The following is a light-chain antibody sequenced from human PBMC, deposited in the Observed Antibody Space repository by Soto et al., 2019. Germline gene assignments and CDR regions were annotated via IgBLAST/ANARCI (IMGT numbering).Light chain of an antibody. CDR3: SSYTSSSTV. CDR2: DVS. Sequence: SALTQPASVSGSPGQSITISCTGTSSDVGNYNFVSWYQQHPGKAPKLMIYDVSNRPSGVSNRFSGSKSGNTASLTISGLQAEDEADYYCSSYTSSSTVFGGGTKVTVL. CDR1: SSDVGNYNF. J-gene: IGLJ3*02. V-gene: IGLV2-14*01.